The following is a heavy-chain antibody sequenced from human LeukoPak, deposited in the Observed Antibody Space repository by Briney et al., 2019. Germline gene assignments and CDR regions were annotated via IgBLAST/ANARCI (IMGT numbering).Heavy chain of an antibody. J-gene: IGHJ6*02. CDR1: GFTFSAHY. D-gene: IGHD2/OR15-2a*01. CDR2: ISDSGNTI. V-gene: IGHV3-11*01. CDR3: ARDRRPSSYIGMDV. Sequence: GGSLRLSCAASGFTFSAHYMSWVRQAPGKGLEWISYISDSGNTIFYADSVKGRFTISRDNGKNSLSLQLNSLAVEDTAIYYCARDRRPSSYIGMDVWGQGTTVTVSS.